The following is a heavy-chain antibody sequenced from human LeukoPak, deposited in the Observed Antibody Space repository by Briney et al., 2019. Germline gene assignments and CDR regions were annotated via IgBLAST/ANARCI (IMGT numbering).Heavy chain of an antibody. V-gene: IGHV3-23*01. CDR1: GFTLRSYT. Sequence: GGSLRLSCAASGFTLRSYTMNWVRQAPGKGLEWVSTIVGSGGSTYYADPVKGRFTISRDNSKNTLYLQMNSLRAEDTAVYYCAKETNYYHSGSYWEHIQHWGQGTLVTVSS. D-gene: IGHD3-10*01. CDR3: AKETNYYHSGSYWEHIQH. J-gene: IGHJ1*01. CDR2: IVGSGGST.